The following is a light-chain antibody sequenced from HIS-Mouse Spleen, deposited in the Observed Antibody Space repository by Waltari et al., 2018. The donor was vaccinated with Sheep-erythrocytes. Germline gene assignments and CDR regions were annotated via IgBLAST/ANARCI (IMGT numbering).Light chain of an antibody. CDR1: SSDVGGYNY. CDR3: CSYAGSYNHV. V-gene: IGLV2-11*01. Sequence: QSALTQPRSVSGSPGQSVTISCTGTSSDVGGYNYVSWYKQHPGKAPKLMIYDVSKRPSGVPDLLSGSKSGNTASLTISGLQAEDEADYYCCSYAGSYNHVFATGTKVTVL. J-gene: IGLJ1*01. CDR2: DVS.